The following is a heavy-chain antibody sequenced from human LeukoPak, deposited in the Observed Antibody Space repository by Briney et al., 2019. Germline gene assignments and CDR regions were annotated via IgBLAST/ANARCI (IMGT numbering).Heavy chain of an antibody. Sequence: GGSLRLSCAASGFTFNTYTMNWVRQAPGKGLEWVSSISSTSSTIYYADSVKGRFTMSRDNSKNTLYLQLNSLRAEDTAVYYCARDVSMDIGGSDCWGPGTLVTVSS. J-gene: IGHJ4*02. CDR1: GFTFNTYT. V-gene: IGHV3-48*01. D-gene: IGHD2-2*03. CDR2: ISSTSSTI. CDR3: ARDVSMDIGGSDC.